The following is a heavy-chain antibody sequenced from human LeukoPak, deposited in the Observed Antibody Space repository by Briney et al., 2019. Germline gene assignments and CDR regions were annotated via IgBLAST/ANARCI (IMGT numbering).Heavy chain of an antibody. J-gene: IGHJ2*01. CDR2: IDYRGNT. CDR3: ARLTYSSSRTSYWYFDL. D-gene: IGHD6-13*01. CDR1: GGSFSSYY. V-gene: IGHV4-59*08. Sequence: PSETLSLTCIVSGGSFSSYYWNWIRQPPGKGLEWIAYIDYRGNTNYNSSLKSRVSISEDTSRYQSSLKLSSVTAADTAVYYCARLTYSSSRTSYWYFDLWGRGTLVTVSS.